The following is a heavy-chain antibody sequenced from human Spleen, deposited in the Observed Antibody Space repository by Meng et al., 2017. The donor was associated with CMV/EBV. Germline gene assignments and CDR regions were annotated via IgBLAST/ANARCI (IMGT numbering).Heavy chain of an antibody. V-gene: IGHV4-39*07. D-gene: IGHD3-3*01. CDR2: VYYSGTT. J-gene: IGHJ5*02. CDR3: ARVAYYDFWSGSNWFDP. Sequence: WNWIRQPPGKGLEWIGTVYYSGTTYYNPSLRSRVTILIDTSKNQFSLKLSSVTAADTAVYYCARVAYYDFWSGSNWFDPWGQGTLVTVSS.